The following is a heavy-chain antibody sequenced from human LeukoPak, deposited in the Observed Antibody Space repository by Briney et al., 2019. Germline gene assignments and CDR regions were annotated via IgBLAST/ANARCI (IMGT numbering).Heavy chain of an antibody. D-gene: IGHD5-18*01. J-gene: IGHJ4*02. CDR3: AIDVDTAMADFDY. Sequence: ASMKVSCKASGYTFTSYAMHWVRQAPGQRLEWMGWINAGNGNTKYSQKFQGRVTITRDTSASTAYMELSSLRSEDTAVYYCAIDVDTAMADFDYWGQGTLVTVSS. CDR2: INAGNGNT. CDR1: GYTFTSYA. V-gene: IGHV1-3*01.